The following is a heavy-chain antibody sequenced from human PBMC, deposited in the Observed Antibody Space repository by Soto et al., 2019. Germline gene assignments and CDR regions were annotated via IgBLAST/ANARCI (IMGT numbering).Heavy chain of an antibody. D-gene: IGHD6-13*01. Sequence: QVQLVQSGAEVKKPGASVKVSCKASGYTFTSYDINWVRQATGQGLEGMGWMNPNSGNTGYAQKFQGRVTMTRNTSISTAYMELSSLRSEDTAVYYCAREASSIPDYYYYYRDVWGKGTTVTVSS. CDR2: MNPNSGNT. J-gene: IGHJ6*03. V-gene: IGHV1-8*01. CDR3: AREASSIPDYYYYYRDV. CDR1: GYTFTSYD.